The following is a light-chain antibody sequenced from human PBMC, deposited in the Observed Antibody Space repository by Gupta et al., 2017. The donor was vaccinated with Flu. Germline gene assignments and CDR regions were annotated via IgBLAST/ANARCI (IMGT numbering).Light chain of an antibody. CDR3: KQYGSSPLT. CDR1: QSVTSSY. Sequence: EIVLTQSPGTLSLSPGERVTLSCRASQSVTSSYVAWYQLKPGQAPMLLIHGASSRATGIPDRFSGSGSGTDFTLTISRLEPEDFAVYYCKQYGSSPLTFGGGTKVEIK. CDR2: GAS. V-gene: IGKV3-20*01. J-gene: IGKJ4*01.